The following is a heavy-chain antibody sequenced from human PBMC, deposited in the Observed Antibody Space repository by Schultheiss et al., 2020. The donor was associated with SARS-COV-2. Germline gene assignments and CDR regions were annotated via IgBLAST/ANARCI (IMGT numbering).Heavy chain of an antibody. V-gene: IGHV3-74*01. J-gene: IGHJ3*01. CDR1: GFTFSTSW. CDR3: ARDLGSGGAFDL. CDR2: ISSDGNSPSST. D-gene: IGHD3-10*01. Sequence: GESLKISCAASGFTFSTSWMHWVRQAPGKGLMWVSRISSDGNSPSSTAYADSVKGRFTISRDNTKKSLYLQMNSLRAEDTALYYCARDLGSGGAFDLWGRGTMVTVSS.